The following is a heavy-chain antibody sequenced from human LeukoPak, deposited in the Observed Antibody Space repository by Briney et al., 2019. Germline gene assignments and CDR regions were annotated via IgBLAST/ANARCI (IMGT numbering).Heavy chain of an antibody. D-gene: IGHD6-13*01. CDR1: GYTFTSYG. V-gene: IGHV1-18*01. CDR3: ARHPLGYSSSWYRY. J-gene: IGHJ4*02. Sequence: GASVKVSCKASGYTFTSYGISWVRQAPGQGLEWMGWISAYNGNTNYAQKLQGRVTMTTDTSTSTAYMELRSLRSDDTAVYYCARHPLGYSSSWYRYWGQGTLVTVSS. CDR2: ISAYNGNT.